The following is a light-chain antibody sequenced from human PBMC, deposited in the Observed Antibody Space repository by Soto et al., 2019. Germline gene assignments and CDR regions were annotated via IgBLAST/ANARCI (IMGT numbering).Light chain of an antibody. CDR3: QQSYSAPYT. CDR1: QSISTY. V-gene: IGKV1-39*01. J-gene: IGKJ2*01. CDR2: AAS. Sequence: DIQMTQSPSSLSASVGDRVTITCRASQSISTYLTWYQQKPGKAPKLLIYAASSLHTGVPSRFSGSGSGTDFTLTISIMQPEDSATYYCQQSYSAPYTFGQGTKLKIK.